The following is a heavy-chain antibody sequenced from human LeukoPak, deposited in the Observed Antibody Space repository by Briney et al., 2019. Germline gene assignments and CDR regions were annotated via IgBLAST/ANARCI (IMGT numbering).Heavy chain of an antibody. CDR2: ISYDGSNK. CDR1: GFTFSSYG. CDR3: AVHDSSGSPFDY. J-gene: IGHJ4*02. Sequence: GGSLRLSCAASGFTFSSYGMHWVRQAPGKGLEWVAVISYDGSNKYYADSVKGRFTISRDNSKNTLYLQMNSLRAEDTAVYYCAVHDSSGSPFDYWGQGTLVTVSS. D-gene: IGHD3-22*01. V-gene: IGHV3-30*03.